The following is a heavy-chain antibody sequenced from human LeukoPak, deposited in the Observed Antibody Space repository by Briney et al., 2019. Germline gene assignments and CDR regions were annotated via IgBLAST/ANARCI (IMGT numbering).Heavy chain of an antibody. D-gene: IGHD6-19*01. CDR3: ARDLHISGWCALFDF. CDR2: LLTDGTT. J-gene: IGHJ4*02. Sequence: GGSLRLSCAASGFTVSSNHMSWVRQAPGKGLEWVSVLLTDGTTYYADSVKGRFTISRDNSKNTLFLQMNSLRADDTAVYYCARDLHISGWCALFDFWGQGALVTVSS. V-gene: IGHV3-53*01. CDR1: GFTVSSNH.